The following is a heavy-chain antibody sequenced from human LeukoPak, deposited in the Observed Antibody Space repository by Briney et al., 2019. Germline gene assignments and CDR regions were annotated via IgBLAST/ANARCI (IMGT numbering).Heavy chain of an antibody. CDR2: INWNGGST. CDR1: GFTFDDYG. V-gene: IGHV3-20*04. Sequence: PGGSLRLSCAASGFTFDDYGMSWVRQAPGKGLEWVSGINWNGGSTGYADSVKGRFTISRDNAKNSLYLQMNSLRAEDTALYYCARVGGYYDILTGYSPNWFDPWGQGTLVTVSS. J-gene: IGHJ5*02. CDR3: ARVGGYYDILTGYSPNWFDP. D-gene: IGHD3-9*01.